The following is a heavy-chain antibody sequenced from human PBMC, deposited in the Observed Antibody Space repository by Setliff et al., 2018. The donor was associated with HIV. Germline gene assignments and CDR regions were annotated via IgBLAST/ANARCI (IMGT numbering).Heavy chain of an antibody. V-gene: IGHV3-30*03. D-gene: IGHD4-4*01. CDR1: GFTFRTYG. CDR3: ARGAPIQLWFDQ. Sequence: GGSLRLSCAASGFTFRTYGMHWVRQAPGKGLEWVAFISYGGNNEYYADSVKGRFTISRDNSKNTLYLQMDSLRPEDTAVYYCARGAPIQLWFDQWGQGTLVTVSS. J-gene: IGHJ5*02. CDR2: ISYGGNNE.